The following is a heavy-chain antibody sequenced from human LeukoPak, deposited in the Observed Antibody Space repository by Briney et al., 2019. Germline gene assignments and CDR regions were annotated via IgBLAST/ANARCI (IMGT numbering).Heavy chain of an antibody. CDR2: INSDGSTT. V-gene: IGHV3-74*01. CDR3: ARGYYSASPIDY. CDR1: GLTFSSFW. Sequence: GRSLRLSCAASGLTFSSFWMHWVRRAPGKWLEWGTRINSDGSTTTYADSVKGRLTISRDKAKNTRYLQMNSLRAEDTAVYYCARGYYSASPIDYWGQGALVTISS. D-gene: IGHD2-2*01. J-gene: IGHJ4*02.